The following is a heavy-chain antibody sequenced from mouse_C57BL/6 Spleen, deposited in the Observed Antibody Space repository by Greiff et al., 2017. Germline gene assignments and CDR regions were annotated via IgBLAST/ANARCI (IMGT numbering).Heavy chain of an antibody. CDR3: EIMYYFDY. CDR2: ISYDGSN. Sequence: EVQLQQSGPGLVKPSQSLSLTCSVTGYSITSGYYWNWIRQFPGNKLEWMGYISYDGSNNYNPSLKNRISNTRDTSKNQFFLKLNSVTTEDTATYYCEIMYYFDYWGQGTTLTVSS. V-gene: IGHV3-6*01. CDR1: GYSITSGYY. J-gene: IGHJ2*01.